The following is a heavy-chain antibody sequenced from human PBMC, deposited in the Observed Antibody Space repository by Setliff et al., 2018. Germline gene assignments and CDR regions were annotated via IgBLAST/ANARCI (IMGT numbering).Heavy chain of an antibody. J-gene: IGHJ4*02. D-gene: IGHD2-8*02. CDR1: GYSFSSNA. CDR2: IHAGSSNT. V-gene: IGHV1-3*01. CDR3: ARMSTSGPHYDY. Sequence: ASVKVSCKASGYSFSSNAFHWVRQAPGQTLEWMGWIHAGSSNTLYSQRFQDRITISRDTSATTVHMELSSLTSDDTAAYYCARMSTSGPHYDYWGKGTLVTVSS.